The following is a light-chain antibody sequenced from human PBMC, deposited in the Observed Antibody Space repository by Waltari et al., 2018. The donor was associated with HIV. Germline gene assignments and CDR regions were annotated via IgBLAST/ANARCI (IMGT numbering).Light chain of an antibody. Sequence: TLSCRASQSVSSSYLAWYQQKPGQAPRLLIYGASSRATGIPDRFSGSGSGADFTLTISRLEPEDFAVYYCQQYGSSYTFGQGTKLEIK. J-gene: IGKJ2*01. CDR1: QSVSSSY. CDR3: QQYGSSYT. V-gene: IGKV3-20*01. CDR2: GAS.